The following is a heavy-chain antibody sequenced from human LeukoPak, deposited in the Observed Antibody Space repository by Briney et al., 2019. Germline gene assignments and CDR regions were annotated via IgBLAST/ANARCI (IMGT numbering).Heavy chain of an antibody. J-gene: IGHJ3*02. V-gene: IGHV4-31*03. CDR1: GGSISRDGHY. D-gene: IGHD2-8*01. Sequence: SETLSLTCTVSGGSISRDGHYWSWIRQYPGKGLESIGSVSSSGTTTYTPSLKSRVTISLDTSQNQFSLNLRSLTAAATAVYYCAREMVRDAFDIWGQGTMVTVSS. CDR2: VSSSGTT. CDR3: AREMVRDAFDI.